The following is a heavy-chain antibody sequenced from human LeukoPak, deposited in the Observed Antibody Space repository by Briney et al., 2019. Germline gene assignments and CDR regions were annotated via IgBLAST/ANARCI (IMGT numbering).Heavy chain of an antibody. CDR3: ARGRGCSSTCCYFFY. J-gene: IGHJ4*02. V-gene: IGHV4-34*01. CDR2: INHSGST. Sequence: SETLSLTCAVYGGSFSGYYWSWIRQPPGKGLEWIGEINHSGSTNYNPSLKSRVTISVDTSKNQFSLKLSSVTAADTAVYYCARGRGCSSTCCYFFYWGQGTLVTVSS. CDR1: GGSFSGYY. D-gene: IGHD2-2*01.